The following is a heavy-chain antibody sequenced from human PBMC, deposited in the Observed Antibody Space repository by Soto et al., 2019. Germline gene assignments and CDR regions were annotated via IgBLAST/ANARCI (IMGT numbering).Heavy chain of an antibody. D-gene: IGHD3-22*01. J-gene: IGHJ4*02. CDR2: ISNTGYRT. CDR3: AKDPDYYATSGPHYFDY. CDR1: GFTFGSYA. V-gene: IGHV3-23*01. Sequence: EVQLLESGGGLLQPGGSLRLSCAASGFTFGSYAMNWVRQAPGKGLEWVSAISNTGYRTYYEDCVKGRFTISRDNAQNTLYLQKNSLRAENTAVYYWAKDPDYYATSGPHYFDYWGQGTLVTVSS.